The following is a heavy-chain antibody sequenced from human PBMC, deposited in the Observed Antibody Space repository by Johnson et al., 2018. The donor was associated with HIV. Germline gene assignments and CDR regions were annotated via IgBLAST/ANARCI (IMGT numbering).Heavy chain of an antibody. V-gene: IGHV3-30-3*01. CDR2: ISYDGSNK. J-gene: IGHJ3*02. Sequence: VQLVESGGGVVQPGRSLRLSCAASGFTFSNYTIHWVRQAPGKGLEWVAVISYDGSNKYYADSVKGRFTISRDNSKNTLYLQMNSLRADDTAVYYCARDRGAFDIWGQGTMVTVSS. CDR3: ARDRGAFDI. CDR1: GFTFSNYT.